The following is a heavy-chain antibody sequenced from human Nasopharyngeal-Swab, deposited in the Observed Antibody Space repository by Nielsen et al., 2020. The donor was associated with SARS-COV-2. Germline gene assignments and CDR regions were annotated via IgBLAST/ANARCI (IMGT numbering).Heavy chain of an antibody. V-gene: IGHV3-21*01. J-gene: IGHJ4*02. CDR2: ISSSSSYI. Sequence: GESLKISCAASGFTFSSYSMNWVRQAPGKGLEWVSSISSSSSYIYYADSVKGRFTISRDNAKNSLYLQMNSLRAEDTAVYYCATDWEGIADYWGQGTLVTVSS. D-gene: IGHD1-26*01. CDR3: ATDWEGIADY. CDR1: GFTFSSYS.